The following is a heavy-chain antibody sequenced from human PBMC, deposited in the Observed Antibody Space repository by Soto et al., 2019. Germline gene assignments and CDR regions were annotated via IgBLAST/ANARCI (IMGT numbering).Heavy chain of an antibody. CDR2: IYSGGRT. V-gene: IGHV3-53*01. CDR1: GFTVSSNY. CDR3: ARERDRRGCNEDYYYGMAV. D-gene: IGHD6-19*01. J-gene: IGHJ6*02. Sequence: EVQLVESGGGLIQPGGSLRLSCAASGFTVSSNYMSWVRQAPGKWLEWGSVIYSGGRTYYADSVKGRFTISRDNSKNTLYLQRSSLRAEYTVVYYWARERDRRGCNEDYYYGMAVWGHGTTV.